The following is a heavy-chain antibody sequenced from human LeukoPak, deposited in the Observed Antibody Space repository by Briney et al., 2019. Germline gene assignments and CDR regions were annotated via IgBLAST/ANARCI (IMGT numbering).Heavy chain of an antibody. CDR1: GYSISSGYY. D-gene: IGHD5-18*01. CDR2: IYHSGST. Sequence: SETLSLTCTVSGYSISSGYYWGWIRQPPGKGLEWIGSIYHSGSTYYNPSLKSRVTISVDTSKNQFSLKLSSVTAADTAVYYCARAQLWLRSYYYYYMDVWGKGTTVTISS. V-gene: IGHV4-38-2*02. J-gene: IGHJ6*03. CDR3: ARAQLWLRSYYYYYMDV.